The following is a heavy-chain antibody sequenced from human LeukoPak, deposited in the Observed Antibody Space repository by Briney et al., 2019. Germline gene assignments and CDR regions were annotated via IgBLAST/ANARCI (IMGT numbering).Heavy chain of an antibody. CDR1: GGSINSYY. J-gene: IGHJ4*02. Sequence: PSETLSLTCTVSGGSINSYYWSWIRQPPGKGLEWIGYIYYSRSTSYNPSLKSRVTISVDTSKNQFSLKLRSVTAADTAVYFCAREASRAGTYYFDYWGQGTLLTVSS. V-gene: IGHV4-59*01. CDR2: IYYSRST. D-gene: IGHD3-10*01. CDR3: AREASRAGTYYFDY.